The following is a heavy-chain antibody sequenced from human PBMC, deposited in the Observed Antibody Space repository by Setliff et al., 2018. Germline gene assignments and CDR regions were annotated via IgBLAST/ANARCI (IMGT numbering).Heavy chain of an antibody. Sequence: LSLSCGASGFTYNNCWVSWVRQAPGKGLEWRASINPDGSEKYYVDSVKGRFTISRDNAKNSLYLEMNSLRAEDTAVYYCARYSSGWFFDYWGQGTPVTVSS. D-gene: IGHD6-19*01. V-gene: IGHV3-7*01. CDR3: ARYSSGWFFDY. CDR2: INPDGSEK. CDR1: GFTYNNCW. J-gene: IGHJ4*02.